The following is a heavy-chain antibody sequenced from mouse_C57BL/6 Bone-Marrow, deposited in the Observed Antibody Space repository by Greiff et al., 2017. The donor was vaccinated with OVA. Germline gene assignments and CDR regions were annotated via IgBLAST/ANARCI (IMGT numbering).Heavy chain of an antibody. Sequence: EVHLVESGGGLVQPGGSLSLSCAASGFTFTDYYMSWVRQPPGKALEWLGFIRNKANGYTPEYSASVKGRFTISRDNSQSILYLQMNALRAEDSATYYCARFYYDYGFPDYWGQGTTLTVSS. CDR2: IRNKANGYTP. CDR3: ARFYYDYGFPDY. CDR1: GFTFTDYY. D-gene: IGHD2-4*01. V-gene: IGHV7-3*01. J-gene: IGHJ2*01.